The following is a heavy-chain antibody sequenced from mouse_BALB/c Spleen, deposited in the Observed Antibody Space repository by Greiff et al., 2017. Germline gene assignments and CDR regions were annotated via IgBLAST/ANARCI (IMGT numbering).Heavy chain of an antibody. Sequence: DVMLVESGGGLVQPRGSLKLSCAASGFTFNTYAMNWVRQAPGKGLEWVARIRSKSNNYATYYADSVKDRFTISRDDSQSMLYLQMNNLKTDDTAMYYCVRTAAGYFDYWGQGTTLTVSS. V-gene: IGHV10-1*02. J-gene: IGHJ2*01. CDR2: IRSKSNNYAT. CDR1: GFTFNTYA. CDR3: VRTAAGYFDY. D-gene: IGHD4-1*01.